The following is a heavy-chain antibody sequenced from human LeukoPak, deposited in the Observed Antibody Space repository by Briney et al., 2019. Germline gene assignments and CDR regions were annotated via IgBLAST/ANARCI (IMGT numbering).Heavy chain of an antibody. J-gene: IGHJ4*02. V-gene: IGHV4-59*12. CDR1: GGSISSYY. Sequence: PSETLSLTCTVSGGSISSYYWSWIRQPPGKGLEWIGYIYHSGSTNYNPSLKSRVTISVDTSKNQFSLKLSSVTAADTAVYYCARADPHHFDYWGQGTLVTVSS. CDR3: ARADPHHFDY. CDR2: IYHSGST.